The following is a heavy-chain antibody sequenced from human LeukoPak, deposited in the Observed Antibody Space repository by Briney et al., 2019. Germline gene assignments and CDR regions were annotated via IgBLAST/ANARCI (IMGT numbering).Heavy chain of an antibody. Sequence: PSETLSLTRTVSGGSISSYYWSWLRQPAGKGLEWIGRIYTSGSTNYNPSLKSRVTMSVDTSKNQFSLKLSSVTAADTAVYYCARAVVVVAATNWFDPWGQGTLVTVSS. J-gene: IGHJ5*02. CDR3: ARAVVVVAATNWFDP. D-gene: IGHD2-15*01. V-gene: IGHV4-4*07. CDR1: GGSISSYY. CDR2: IYTSGST.